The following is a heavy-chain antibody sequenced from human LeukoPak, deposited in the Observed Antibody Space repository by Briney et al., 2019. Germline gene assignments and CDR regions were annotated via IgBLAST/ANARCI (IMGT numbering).Heavy chain of an antibody. D-gene: IGHD1-7*01. CDR2: ISKDGSDK. J-gene: IGHJ4*02. CDR3: ARDYWWNYDY. V-gene: IGHV3-30-3*01. CDR1: GYTFTSYY. Sequence: SCKASGYTFTSYYMHWVRQAPGKGLEWVAVISKDGSDKYYPGFVRGRFTISRDNSKNTIYLQMDSLRAEDTAIYYCARDYWWNYDYWGQGTLVTVSS.